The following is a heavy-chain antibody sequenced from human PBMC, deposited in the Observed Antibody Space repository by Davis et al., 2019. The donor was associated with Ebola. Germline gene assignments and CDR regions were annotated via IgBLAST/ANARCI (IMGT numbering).Heavy chain of an antibody. CDR1: GFTFSSYS. CDR3: ARGTTVTPEEGWSDP. V-gene: IGHV3-21*01. Sequence: GESLKISCAASGFTFSSYSMNWVRQAPGKGLEWVSSISSSSSYIYYADSAKGRFTVSRDNAQNSLYLQMNSLRPEDTAVYYCARGTTVTPEEGWSDPWGQGTLVTVSS. J-gene: IGHJ5*02. D-gene: IGHD4-11*01. CDR2: ISSSSSYI.